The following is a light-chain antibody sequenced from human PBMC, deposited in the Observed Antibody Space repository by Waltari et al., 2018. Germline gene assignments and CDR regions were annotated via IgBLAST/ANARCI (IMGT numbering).Light chain of an antibody. Sequence: QSALTQPASVSGSPGQSIPIPCTGTSSAVATYNSFSWYQDHPGQSPKVIIYDVSDRPSGVSARFSASKSGNTASLTISGLQAEDEADYYCSSQSSNNVVLFGGGTKVTVL. CDR1: SSAVATYNS. CDR2: DVS. J-gene: IGLJ3*02. CDR3: SSQSSNNVVL. V-gene: IGLV2-14*03.